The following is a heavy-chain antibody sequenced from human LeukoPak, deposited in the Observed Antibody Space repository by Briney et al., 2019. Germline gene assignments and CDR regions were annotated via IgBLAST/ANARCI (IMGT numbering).Heavy chain of an antibody. J-gene: IGHJ3*02. Sequence: HSQTLSLTCAISGDSVFSNSSRNWIRQSPSRGLEWLGRTYYRSKWYNDYGVSVKSRININPDTSKNHFSLQLSSVTPEDTAVYYCVRGGQGDGHSADEGFDIWGQGTMVTVS. CDR1: GDSVFSNSSR. V-gene: IGHV6-1*01. CDR2: TYYRSKWYN. CDR3: VRGGQGDGHSADEGFDI. D-gene: IGHD5-18*01.